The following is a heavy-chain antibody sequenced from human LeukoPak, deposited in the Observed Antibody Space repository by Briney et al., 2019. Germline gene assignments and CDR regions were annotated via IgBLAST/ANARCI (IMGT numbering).Heavy chain of an antibody. CDR1: GFTFSSYS. J-gene: IGHJ4*02. D-gene: IGHD3-3*01. Sequence: AGGSLRLSCAASGFTFSSYSMNWVRQAPGKGLEWVSAISGSGGSTYYADSVKGRFTISRDNSKNTLYLQMNSLRAEDTAVYYCAKENKSGYYDFWSGYSTYYFDYWGQGTLVTVSS. V-gene: IGHV3-23*01. CDR3: AKENKSGYYDFWSGYSTYYFDY. CDR2: ISGSGGST.